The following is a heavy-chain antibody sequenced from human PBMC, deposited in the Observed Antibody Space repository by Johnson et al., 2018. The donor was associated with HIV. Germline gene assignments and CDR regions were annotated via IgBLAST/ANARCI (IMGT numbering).Heavy chain of an antibody. CDR2: INWNGGST. CDR3: ARGVRYCSGGSCYNDAFDI. V-gene: IGHV3-20*04. Sequence: VQLVESGGGVVRPGDSLRLSCVASGFTFDDYGMSWVRQGPGKGLEWVAGINWNGGSTGYADSVKGRFTIARDNAKSSLYLQVNSLRAEDTALYYCARGVRYCSGGSCYNDAFDIWGQGTMVTVSS. J-gene: IGHJ3*02. D-gene: IGHD2-15*01. CDR1: GFTFDDYG.